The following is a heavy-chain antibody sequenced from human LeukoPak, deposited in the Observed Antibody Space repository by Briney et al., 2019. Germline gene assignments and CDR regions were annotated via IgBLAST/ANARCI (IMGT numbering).Heavy chain of an antibody. CDR3: ARPRRIQGAQPFDY. CDR2: IIPIFGTA. D-gene: IGHD3-10*01. CDR1: GCTFSSYA. V-gene: IGHV1-69*13. Sequence: SVKVSCKASGCTFSSYAISWVRQAPGQGLEWMGGIIPIFGTANYAQKFQGRVTITADESTSTAYMEQSSLRSEDTAVYYCARPRRIQGAQPFDYWGQGTLVTVSS. J-gene: IGHJ4*02.